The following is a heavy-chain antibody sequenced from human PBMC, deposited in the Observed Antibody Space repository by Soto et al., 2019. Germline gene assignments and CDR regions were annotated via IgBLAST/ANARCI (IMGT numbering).Heavy chain of an antibody. CDR2: IIPIFGTA. CDR3: ARPRGVTTWFDP. J-gene: IGHJ5*02. D-gene: IGHD3-10*01. CDR1: GGTFSSYA. V-gene: IGHV1-69*13. Sequence: SVKVSCKASGGTFSSYAISCVLQSPGQGLEWMGGIIPIFGTANYAQKFQGRVTITADESTSTAYMELSSLRSEDTAVYYCARPRGVTTWFDPWGQGTLVTVSS.